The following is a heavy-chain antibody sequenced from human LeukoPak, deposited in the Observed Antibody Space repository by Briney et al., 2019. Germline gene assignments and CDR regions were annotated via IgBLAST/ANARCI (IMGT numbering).Heavy chain of an antibody. D-gene: IGHD3-22*01. CDR3: ARDRNRNYYDSSGYLEEVNAFDI. CDR1: GVSVSSGSYY. Sequence: SETLSLTCTVSGVSVSSGSYYWSWIRQPPGKGLEWIGYIYYSGSTNYNPSLKSRVTISVDTSNHQFSLKLSSVTSADTALYYCARDRNRNYYDSSGYLEEVNAFDIWGQGTMVTVSS. V-gene: IGHV4-61*01. CDR2: IYYSGST. J-gene: IGHJ3*02.